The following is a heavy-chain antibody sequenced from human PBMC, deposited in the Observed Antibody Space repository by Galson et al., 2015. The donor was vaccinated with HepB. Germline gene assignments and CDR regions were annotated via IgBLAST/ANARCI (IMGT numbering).Heavy chain of an antibody. CDR2: IDPSDSYT. CDR1: GYSFSNYW. V-gene: IGHV5-10-1*01. Sequence: QSGAEVTKPGESLRISCKGSGYSFSNYWINWVRQMPGKGLEWMGRIDPSDSYTTYSPSFQGHVTISVDKSISTAYLQWSSLKASDTAMFYCARLGGYSYASNPYYFDYWGRGTLVTVSS. CDR3: ARLGGYSYASNPYYFDY. D-gene: IGHD5-18*01. J-gene: IGHJ4*02.